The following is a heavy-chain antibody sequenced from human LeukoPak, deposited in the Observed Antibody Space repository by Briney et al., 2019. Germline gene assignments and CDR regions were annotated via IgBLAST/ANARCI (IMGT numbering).Heavy chain of an antibody. J-gene: IGHJ6*03. CDR1: GFTFSRYS. CDR3: ARGLLAEYCSSTSCYNYYYYMDV. D-gene: IGHD2-2*02. CDR2: ISSSSSYI. Sequence: PGGSLRLSCAASGFTFSRYSMNWVRQAPGKGLAWVSSISSSSSYIYYADSVKGRFTISRDNAKNSLYLQMNSLRAEDTAVYYCARGLLAEYCSSTSCYNYYYYMDVWGKGTTVTISS. V-gene: IGHV3-21*01.